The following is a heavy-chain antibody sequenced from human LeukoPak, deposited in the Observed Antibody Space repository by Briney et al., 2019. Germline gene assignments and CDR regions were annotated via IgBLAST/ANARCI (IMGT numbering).Heavy chain of an antibody. J-gene: IGHJ4*02. CDR3: ARRLVWFGESYFDY. CDR1: GGTVSSTTYY. V-gene: IGHV4-39*01. D-gene: IGHD3-10*01. CDR2: IYYSGRT. Sequence: SETLSLTCTVSGGTVSSTTYYWGWIRQPPGKGLEWIGNIYYSGRTHYNPSLKSRVTISVDTSQNQFSLNLRSVTAADTAVYFCARRLVWFGESYFDYWGQGTLVTVSS.